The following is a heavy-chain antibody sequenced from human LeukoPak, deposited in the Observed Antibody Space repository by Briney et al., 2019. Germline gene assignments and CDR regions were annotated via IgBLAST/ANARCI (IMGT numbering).Heavy chain of an antibody. CDR2: IYYSGST. J-gene: IGHJ4*02. Sequence: SETLSLTCTVSGGSISSSSYYWGWIRQPPGKGLEWIGSIYYSGSTYYNPSLKSRVTISVDTSKNQFSLKLSSVTAADTAVYYCARDQRGAARPLGRPFDYWGQGTLVTVSS. D-gene: IGHD6-6*01. V-gene: IGHV4-39*07. CDR1: GGSISSSSYY. CDR3: ARDQRGAARPLGRPFDY.